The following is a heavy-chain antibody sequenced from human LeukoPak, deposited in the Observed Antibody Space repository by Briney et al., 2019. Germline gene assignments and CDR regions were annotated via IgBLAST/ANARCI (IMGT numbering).Heavy chain of an antibody. D-gene: IGHD2-21*01. CDR2: INPNSGGT. CDR3: ARDESTSILWW. Sequence: GASVKVSCKASGYTFTAYYIQWVRQAPGQGLEWMGWINPNSGGTNYAQKFQGRVTMTRDTSIHTSYMELSSLRSEDTAVYYCARDESTSILWWWGQATLVTVSS. V-gene: IGHV1-2*02. CDR1: GYTFTAYY. J-gene: IGHJ1*01.